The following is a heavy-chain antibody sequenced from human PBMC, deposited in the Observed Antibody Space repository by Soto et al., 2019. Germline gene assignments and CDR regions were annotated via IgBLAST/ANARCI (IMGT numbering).Heavy chain of an antibody. CDR3: ARGILYRPSKVYCSGGSCYPSDAFDI. V-gene: IGHV4-34*01. Sequence: SETLSLTCAVYGGSFSGYYWSWIRQPPGKGLEWIGEINHSGSTNYNPSLKSRVTISVDTSKNQFSLKLSSVTAADTAVYYCARGILYRPSKVYCSGGSCYPSDAFDIWGQGTMVT. CDR1: GGSFSGYY. D-gene: IGHD2-15*01. CDR2: INHSGST. J-gene: IGHJ3*02.